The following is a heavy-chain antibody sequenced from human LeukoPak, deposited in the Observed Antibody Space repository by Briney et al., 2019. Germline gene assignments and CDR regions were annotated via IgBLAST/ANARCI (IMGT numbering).Heavy chain of an antibody. D-gene: IGHD2-2*01. Sequence: GASVKVSCKASGYTFTGYYMLWVRQAPGQGLEWMGWINPNSGGTNYAKKFNGRVTMTRDTSISTAYMELSRLRSDYTALYYCARVSPAAIILTVDITIRRAFDIWGQGTMVTVSS. V-gene: IGHV1-2*02. J-gene: IGHJ3*02. CDR3: ARVSPAAIILTVDITIRRAFDI. CDR1: GYTFTGYY. CDR2: INPNSGGT.